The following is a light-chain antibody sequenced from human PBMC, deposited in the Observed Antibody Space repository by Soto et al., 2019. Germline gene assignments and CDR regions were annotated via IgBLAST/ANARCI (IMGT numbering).Light chain of an antibody. J-gene: IGKJ2*01. CDR3: QQYNNLSPYS. Sequence: DIQMPQSPSPLSAFVGDSVTITCRASQTIIGYLAWYQQNPGKAPKLLIYKASSLQSGVPSRFSGSGSGTQFTLTIRNLPPDYFATYYCQQYNNLSPYSFGQGTKGEVK. CDR1: QTIIGY. V-gene: IGKV1-5*03. CDR2: KAS.